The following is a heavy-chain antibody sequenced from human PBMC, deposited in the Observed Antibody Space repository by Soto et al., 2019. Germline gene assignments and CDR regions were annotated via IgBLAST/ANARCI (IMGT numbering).Heavy chain of an antibody. V-gene: IGHV4-30-2*01. CDR2: IYHSGST. Sequence: SETLSLTCAVSGGSIISGGYSWSWIRQPPGKGLEWIGYIYHSGSTYYNPSLKSRVTISVDRSKNQFSLKLSSVTAADTAVYYCARAPAPLDSSSWYYFDYWGQGTLVTVSS. D-gene: IGHD6-13*01. CDR1: GGSIISGGYS. CDR3: ARAPAPLDSSSWYYFDY. J-gene: IGHJ4*02.